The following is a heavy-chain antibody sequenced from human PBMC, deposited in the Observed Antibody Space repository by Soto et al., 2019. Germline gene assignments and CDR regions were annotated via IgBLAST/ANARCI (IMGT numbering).Heavy chain of an antibody. Sequence: SETLSLTCTVSGGSISSYYWSWSRQPPWKGLEWIGYIYYSGSTNYNPSLKSRVTISVDTSKNQFSLKLSSVTAADTAVYYCARSIAVAGPDYWGQGTLVTVSS. V-gene: IGHV4-59*01. J-gene: IGHJ4*02. CDR3: ARSIAVAGPDY. D-gene: IGHD6-19*01. CDR1: GGSISSYY. CDR2: IYYSGST.